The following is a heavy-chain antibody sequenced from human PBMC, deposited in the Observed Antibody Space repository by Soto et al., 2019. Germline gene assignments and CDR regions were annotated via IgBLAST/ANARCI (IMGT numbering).Heavy chain of an antibody. CDR1: GYTFTSYD. Sequence: ASVKVSFKASGYTFTSYDINWVRQATGQGLEWMGWMNPNSGNTGYAQKFQGRVTMTRNTSISTAYMELSSLRSEDTAVYYCAFCTRDPLYYYYMDVWGKGTTVTVSS. J-gene: IGHJ6*03. D-gene: IGHD2-2*01. CDR2: MNPNSGNT. V-gene: IGHV1-8*01. CDR3: AFCTRDPLYYYYMDV.